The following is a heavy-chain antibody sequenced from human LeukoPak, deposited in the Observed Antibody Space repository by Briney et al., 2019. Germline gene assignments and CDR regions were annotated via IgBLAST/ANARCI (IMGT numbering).Heavy chain of an antibody. CDR2: ISYDGSNK. D-gene: IGHD6-13*01. CDR3: ASLGDYSSSWYGDNWFDP. CDR1: GFTFSSYA. Sequence: PGGSLRLSCAASGFTFSSYAMHWVRQAPGKGLEWVAVISYDGSNKYYADSVKGRFTISRENSKNTLYLQMNSLRAEDTAVYYCASLGDYSSSWYGDNWFDPWGQGTLVTVSS. V-gene: IGHV3-30*04. J-gene: IGHJ5*02.